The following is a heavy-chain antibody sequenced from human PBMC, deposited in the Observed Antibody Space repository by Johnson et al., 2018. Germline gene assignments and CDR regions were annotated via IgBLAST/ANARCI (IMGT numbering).Heavy chain of an antibody. CDR3: ARALYGDYGIYYYYYGMDV. J-gene: IGHJ6*02. D-gene: IGHD4-17*01. Sequence: QVQLQQWGAGLLKPSETLSLTCAVYGGSFSGYYWSWIRQPPGKGLEWIGEINHSGSTNYNPSLKSRVTISLATSKNQFALKLNSVTAAASAVYYCARALYGDYGIYYYYYGMDVWGQGTTVTVSS. V-gene: IGHV4-34*01. CDR1: GGSFSGYY. CDR2: INHSGST.